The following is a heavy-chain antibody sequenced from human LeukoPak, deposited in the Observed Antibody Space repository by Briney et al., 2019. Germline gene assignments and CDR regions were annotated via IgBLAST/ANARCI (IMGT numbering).Heavy chain of an antibody. J-gene: IGHJ4*02. Sequence: PSETLSLTCAVSGGSFSGYYWSWVRQPPGKGLEWIGEINHSGSTNYSPSLKSRVTISVDTSKNHFSLRQTSVTAAEAVAYVSARGRDDVAVPAAVGRLFDYWGQGTLVTVSS. CDR1: GGSFSGYY. CDR2: INHSGST. V-gene: IGHV4-34*01. CDR3: ARGRDDVAVPAAVGRLFDY. D-gene: IGHD2-2*01.